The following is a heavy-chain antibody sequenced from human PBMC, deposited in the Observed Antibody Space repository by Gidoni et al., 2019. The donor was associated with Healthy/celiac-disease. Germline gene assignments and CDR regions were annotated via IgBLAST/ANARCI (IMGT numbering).Heavy chain of an antibody. CDR2: ISSSGSTI. CDR3: GVGDSSGSPGP. D-gene: IGHD3-22*01. Sequence: EVQLGESGGGLLQPGGSLRLSWAASGFTFSRYDVHWVRQAPGKGLEGVSYISSSGSTIYYADSVKGRFTISRDKATNSLYLQMNSLRAEDTAVYYCGVGDSSGSPGPWGQGTLVTVSS. V-gene: IGHV3-48*03. CDR1: GFTFSRYD. J-gene: IGHJ5*02.